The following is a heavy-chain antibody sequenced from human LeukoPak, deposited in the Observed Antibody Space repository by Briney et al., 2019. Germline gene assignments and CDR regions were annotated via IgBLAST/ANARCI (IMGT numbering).Heavy chain of an antibody. CDR1: GASISSYY. Sequence: SETLSLTCNVSGASISSYYWSWIRRPAGKGLEWIGRIYTSANTNYSPSFKSRATISIDRSKNQFSLNLPSVTAADTAVYYCARDRIWNDAGHDPFDIWGQGTMVTVSS. J-gene: IGHJ3*02. D-gene: IGHD1-1*01. V-gene: IGHV4-4*07. CDR2: IYTSANT. CDR3: ARDRIWNDAGHDPFDI.